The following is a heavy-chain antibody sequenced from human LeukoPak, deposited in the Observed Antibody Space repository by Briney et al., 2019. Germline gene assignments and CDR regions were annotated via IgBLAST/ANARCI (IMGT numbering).Heavy chain of an antibody. V-gene: IGHV5-51*01. J-gene: IGHJ3*02. CDR1: GYSFTSYW. Sequence: GESLKISCKGSGYSFTSYWIGWVRQMPGKGLEFLGIIYPGDSDTRYSPSFQGQVTISVDKSISTAYLQWSGLKASDTAMYYWARSMVWGVIETFDIWGQGTMVTVSS. D-gene: IGHD3-10*01. CDR2: IYPGDSDT. CDR3: ARSMVWGVIETFDI.